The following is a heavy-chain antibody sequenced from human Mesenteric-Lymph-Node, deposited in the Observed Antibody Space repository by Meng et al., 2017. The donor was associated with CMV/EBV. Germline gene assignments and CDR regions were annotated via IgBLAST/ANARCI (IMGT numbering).Heavy chain of an antibody. CDR3: ARGYCSSTSCPDAFDI. Sequence: GESLKISCAASGFTFSSYSMNWVRQAPGKGLEWVSSISSSSSYIYYADSVKGRFTISRDNAKNSLYLQMNSLRAEDTALYYCARGYCSSTSCPDAFDIWGQGTMVTVSS. V-gene: IGHV3-21*04. CDR1: GFTFSSYS. CDR2: ISSSSSYI. D-gene: IGHD2-2*01. J-gene: IGHJ3*02.